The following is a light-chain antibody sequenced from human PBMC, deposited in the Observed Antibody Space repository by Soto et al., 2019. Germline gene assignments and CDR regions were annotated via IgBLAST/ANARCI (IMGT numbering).Light chain of an antibody. CDR2: DAS. CDR3: QQSNSYWYT. J-gene: IGKJ2*01. V-gene: IGKV1-5*01. Sequence: DIQMTQSPSTLSASVGDRVTITCRASQSISSWLAWYQQKPGKAPKLLIYDASSLESGVPSRFSGSGSGTQYSLTISSLQPDDFAAYYCQQSNSYWYTFGQGTKLEIK. CDR1: QSISSW.